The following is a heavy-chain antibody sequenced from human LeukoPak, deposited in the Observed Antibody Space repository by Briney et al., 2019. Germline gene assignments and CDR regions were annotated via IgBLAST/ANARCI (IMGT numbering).Heavy chain of an antibody. CDR2: IKQDGSEK. J-gene: IGHJ4*02. Sequence: GGSLRLSCAASGFTFSSYWMSWVRQAPGKGLEWVANIKQDGSEKYYVDSVKGRFTISRDNAKNSLYLQMNSLRAEDTAVYYCARDQISRSIVVVPAAHDYWGQGTLVTVSS. CDR3: ARDQISRSIVVVPAAHDY. V-gene: IGHV3-7*01. CDR1: GFTFSSYW. D-gene: IGHD2-2*01.